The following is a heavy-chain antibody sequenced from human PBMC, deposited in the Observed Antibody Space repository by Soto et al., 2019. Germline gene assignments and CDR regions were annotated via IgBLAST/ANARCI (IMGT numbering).Heavy chain of an antibody. D-gene: IGHD2-15*01. Sequence: EVLLLESGGGLVQPGGSLRLSCAASGFTFSNYAMSWVRQAPGKGLEWVSAIGTGGDITYYADSVEGRFTISRDNSQDTLYLQMNSLRAEDATVYYCSKGVAVVVSTVTHYYYYYMDVWGKGTTVTVSS. CDR2: IGTGGDIT. CDR3: SKGVAVVVSTVTHYYYYYMDV. V-gene: IGHV3-23*01. CDR1: GFTFSNYA. J-gene: IGHJ6*03.